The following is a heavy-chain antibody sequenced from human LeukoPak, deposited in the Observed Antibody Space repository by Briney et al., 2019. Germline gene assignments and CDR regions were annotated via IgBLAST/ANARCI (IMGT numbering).Heavy chain of an antibody. CDR1: GGSISSSSYY. D-gene: IGHD5-18*01. CDR2: IYYGGST. V-gene: IGHV4-39*07. CDR3: ARDSLKGYSYGLVGYYYMDV. J-gene: IGHJ6*03. Sequence: SETLSLTCTVSGGSISSSSYYWGWIRQPPGKGLEWIGSIYYGGSTYYNPSLKSRVTISVDTSKNQFSLKLSSVTAADTAVYYCARDSLKGYSYGLVGYYYMDVWGKGTTVTVSS.